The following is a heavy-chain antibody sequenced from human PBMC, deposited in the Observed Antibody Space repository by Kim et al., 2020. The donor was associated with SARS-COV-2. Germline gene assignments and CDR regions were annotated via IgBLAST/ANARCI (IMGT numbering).Heavy chain of an antibody. J-gene: IGHJ6*02. V-gene: IGHV3-30*01. Sequence: DSVKGRFTISRDNSKNTLYLQMNSLRAEDTAVYYCARYKTGGSGTYGMDVWGQGTTVTVSS. D-gene: IGHD3-10*01. CDR3: ARYKTGGSGTYGMDV.